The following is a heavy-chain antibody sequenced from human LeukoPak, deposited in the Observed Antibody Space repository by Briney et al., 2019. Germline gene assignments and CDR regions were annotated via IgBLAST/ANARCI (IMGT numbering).Heavy chain of an antibody. D-gene: IGHD2-2*01. V-gene: IGHV3-30*02. J-gene: IGHJ4*02. CDR1: GFTFSSYG. Sequence: QSGGSLRLSCAASGFTFSSYGMHWVRQAPGKGLEWVAFIRYDGNNKNYADSVRGRFTISRDNSKNTVYLQMNSLRAEDTAVYYCAKDRLIVPAASSFDYWGQGTLVTVSS. CDR2: IRYDGNNK. CDR3: AKDRLIVPAASSFDY.